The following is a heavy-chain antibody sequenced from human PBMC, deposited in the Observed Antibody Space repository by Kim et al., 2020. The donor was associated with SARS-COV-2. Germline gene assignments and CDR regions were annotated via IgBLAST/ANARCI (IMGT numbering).Heavy chain of an antibody. Sequence: YAQQCQGRVTHTADESTSTAYMELSSLGSEATAVYYCARTPGHYYYGMDVWGQGTTVTVSS. V-gene: IGHV1-69*01. CDR3: ARTPGHYYYGMDV. J-gene: IGHJ6*02.